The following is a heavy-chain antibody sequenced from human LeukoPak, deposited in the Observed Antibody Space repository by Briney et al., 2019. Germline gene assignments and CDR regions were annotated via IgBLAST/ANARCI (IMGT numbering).Heavy chain of an antibody. CDR3: AKDPPEKGNYYYYMDV. CDR2: IRYDGSNK. Sequence: GGSLRLSCAASGFTFSSSVMHWVRQAPGKGLEWVAFIRYDGSNKHYADSVKGRFTISRDNSKNTLYLQMNSLRAEDTAVYYCAKDPPEKGNYYYYMDVWGKGTTVTISS. J-gene: IGHJ6*03. CDR1: GFTFSSSV. D-gene: IGHD3-10*01. V-gene: IGHV3-30*02.